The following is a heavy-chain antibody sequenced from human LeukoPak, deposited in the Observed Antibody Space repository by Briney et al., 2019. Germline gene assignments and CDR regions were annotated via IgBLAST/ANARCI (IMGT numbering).Heavy chain of an antibody. CDR3: AIVAATFSNYYYYMDV. J-gene: IGHJ6*03. Sequence: GGSLRLSCVASGFTFSRYWMSWVRQAPGKGLEWVANINENGSEKYYVDSVKGRFTISRDNAKNSLYLQMNSLRAEDTAVYYCAIVAATFSNYYYYMDVWGKGTTVTVSS. CDR1: GFTFSRYW. V-gene: IGHV3-7*01. D-gene: IGHD6-19*01. CDR2: INENGSEK.